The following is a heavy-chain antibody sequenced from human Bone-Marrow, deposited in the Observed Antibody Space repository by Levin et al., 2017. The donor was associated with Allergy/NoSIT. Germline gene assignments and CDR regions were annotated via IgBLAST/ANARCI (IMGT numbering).Heavy chain of an antibody. CDR3: ATDERDAYDSWTGSYGMDV. V-gene: IGHV1-69*06. CDR1: GDIFRRYS. Sequence: SVKVSCKASGDIFRRYSISWVRQAPGQGLEWVGGIIPVLGTANYAQSFQGRVTITADTSTSTIYMEVTSLRSEDTAVYYCATDERDAYDSWTGSYGMDVWGQGTKVTVSS. J-gene: IGHJ6*02. D-gene: IGHD3-3*01. CDR2: IIPVLGTA.